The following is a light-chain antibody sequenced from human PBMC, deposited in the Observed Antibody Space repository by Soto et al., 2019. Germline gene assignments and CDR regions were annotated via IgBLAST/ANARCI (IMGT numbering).Light chain of an antibody. V-gene: IGKV3-15*01. J-gene: IGKJ1*01. CDR3: HEYNTWPWT. CDR2: GAS. Sequence: ETVLTQSPSTLSVCPLETSTLSGTTSQGLNRNLAWYQQKLGQAPRVLIYGASTRAAGTPARFSGSGSGTEFILTISSLQSEDFAVYYCHEYNTWPWTFGQGTKVDIK. CDR1: QGLNRN.